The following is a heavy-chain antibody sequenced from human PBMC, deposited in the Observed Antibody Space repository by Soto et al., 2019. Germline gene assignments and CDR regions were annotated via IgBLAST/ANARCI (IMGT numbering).Heavy chain of an antibody. Sequence: QVQLVQSGAEVKKPGASVKVSCKASGYTFPGNYMHWVRQAPGQGLEWMGWINPNSGGTNYAQKFQGWVTMTRDTSISTAYMELSRLRSDDTAVYYCARGLGDYGDYDWFDPWGQGTLVTVSS. CDR3: ARGLGDYGDYDWFDP. CDR1: GYTFPGNY. V-gene: IGHV1-2*04. D-gene: IGHD4-17*01. CDR2: INPNSGGT. J-gene: IGHJ5*02.